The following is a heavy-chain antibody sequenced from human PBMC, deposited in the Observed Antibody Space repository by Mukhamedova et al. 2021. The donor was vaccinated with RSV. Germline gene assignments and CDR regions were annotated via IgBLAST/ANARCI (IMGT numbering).Heavy chain of an antibody. CDR1: TYA. D-gene: IGHD3-16*01. CDR2: ISNDGSKT. Sequence: TYAMHWVRQAPGKGLEWVAVISNDGSKTYHADSVKGRFTISRDNSKNTLDLQMTSLSTEDSAAYYCARAYTSGPRWGADHWGQGT. J-gene: IGHJ4*02. V-gene: IGHV3-30*04. CDR3: ARAYTSGPRWGADH.